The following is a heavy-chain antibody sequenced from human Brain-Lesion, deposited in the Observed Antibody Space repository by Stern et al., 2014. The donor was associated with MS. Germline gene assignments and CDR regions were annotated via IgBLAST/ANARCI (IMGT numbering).Heavy chain of an antibody. CDR1: GGPISSHSYY. CDR3: ARDYGDLEFDL. J-gene: IGHJ4*02. Sequence: QVQLQQSGPGLVKPSQTLSLTCTVSGGPISSHSYYWSWIRQPAGKGLEWIGRIYASGNTNYNPSLKSRVSISVDTSKNQLSLRLSSGTASDTAVYYCARDYGDLEFDLWGQGTLVTVSS. D-gene: IGHD4-17*01. V-gene: IGHV4-61*02. CDR2: IYASGNT.